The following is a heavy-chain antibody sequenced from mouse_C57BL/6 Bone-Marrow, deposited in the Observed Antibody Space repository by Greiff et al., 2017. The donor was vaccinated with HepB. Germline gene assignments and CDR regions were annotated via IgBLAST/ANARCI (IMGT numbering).Heavy chain of an antibody. CDR3: ARSLLITTVVATRNYYAMDY. V-gene: IGHV14-3*01. CDR1: GFNIKNTY. D-gene: IGHD1-1*01. Sequence: EVQLQQSVAELVRPGASVKLSCTASGFNIKNTYMHWVKQRPEQGLEWIGRIDPANGNTKYAPKFQGKATIAADTSSNTAYLQLSSLTSEDTAIYYCARSLLITTVVATRNYYAMDYWGQGTSVTVSS. CDR2: IDPANGNT. J-gene: IGHJ4*01.